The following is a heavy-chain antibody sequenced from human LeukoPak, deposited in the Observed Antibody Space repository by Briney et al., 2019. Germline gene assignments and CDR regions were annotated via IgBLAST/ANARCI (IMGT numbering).Heavy chain of an antibody. CDR1: GFTFSSYW. V-gene: IGHV3-74*01. D-gene: IGHD3-22*01. CDR2: IKSDGSST. CDR3: VSDYYDSPGYTRMDV. J-gene: IGHJ6*02. Sequence: GGSLRLSCAASGFTFSSYWMHWVRQAPGKGLMWVSRIKSDGSSTSYADSVKGRFTISRDNAKNTLYLQMNSLRAEDTAVYYCVSDYYDSPGYTRMDVWGQGTTVTVSS.